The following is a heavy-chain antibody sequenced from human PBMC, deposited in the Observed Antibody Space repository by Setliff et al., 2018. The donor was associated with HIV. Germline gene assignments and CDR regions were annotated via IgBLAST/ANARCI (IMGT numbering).Heavy chain of an antibody. V-gene: IGHV4-4*07. D-gene: IGHD7-27*01. CDR1: GGSISGYF. Sequence: TSETLSLTCNVSGGSISGYFWTWIRQPAGKGLEWIGRIYTSGSTNYNPSLKSRLSMSIDTSKNHSSLRLTSVTAADTAVYYCARDLPELTGRSFDPWGQGIQVTVSS. J-gene: IGHJ5*02. CDR2: IYTSGST. CDR3: ARDLPELTGRSFDP.